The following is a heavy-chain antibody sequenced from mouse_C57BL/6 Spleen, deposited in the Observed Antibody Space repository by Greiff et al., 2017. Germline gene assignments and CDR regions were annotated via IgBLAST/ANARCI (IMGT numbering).Heavy chain of an antibody. CDR1: EYEFPSHD. Sequence: DVKLVESGGGLVQPGESLKLSCESNEYEFPSHDMSWVRKTPEKRLELVAAINSDGGSTYYPDTMERRFIISRDNTKKTLYLQMSSLRAEDTALYDCARGGHSNPFAYWGQGTLVTVSA. J-gene: IGHJ3*01. CDR3: ARGGHSNPFAY. V-gene: IGHV5-2*01. D-gene: IGHD2-5*01. CDR2: INSDGGST.